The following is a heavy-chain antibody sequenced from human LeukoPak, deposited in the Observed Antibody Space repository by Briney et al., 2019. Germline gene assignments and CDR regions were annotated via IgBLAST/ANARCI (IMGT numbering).Heavy chain of an antibody. CDR1: GGSISSYY. CDR2: IYYSGST. Sequence: ETLSLTCTVSGGSISSYYWSWIRQPPGKGLEWIGYIYYSGSTNYNPSLKSRVTISVDTSKNQFSLKLSSVTAADTAVYYCARDSGRQLGPFDPWGQGTLVTVSS. J-gene: IGHJ5*02. CDR3: ARDSGRQLGPFDP. D-gene: IGHD6-13*01. V-gene: IGHV4-59*01.